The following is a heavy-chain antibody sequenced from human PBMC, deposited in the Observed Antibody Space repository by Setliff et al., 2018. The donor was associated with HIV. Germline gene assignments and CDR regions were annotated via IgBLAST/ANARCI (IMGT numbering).Heavy chain of an antibody. CDR3: AREIRTVYTGGHYFYGIDV. Sequence: PGGSLRLSCEASGFTFSSYDFHWVRQAAGKGLEWVSAIGTGGDTYYVDSVKGRFTISRENARNSLYLQMNSLRAGDTAVYYCAREIRTVYTGGHYFYGIDVWGQGNPGHRLL. J-gene: IGHJ6*02. V-gene: IGHV3-13*01. CDR1: GFTFSSYD. CDR2: IGTGGDT. D-gene: IGHD3-16*01.